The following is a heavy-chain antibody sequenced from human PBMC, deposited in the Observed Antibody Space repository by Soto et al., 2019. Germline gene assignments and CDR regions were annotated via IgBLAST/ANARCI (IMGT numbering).Heavy chain of an antibody. D-gene: IGHD2-21*02. CDR3: ARAGYCGPGCYYYFDY. J-gene: IGHJ4*02. CDR1: GFTFRDYY. V-gene: IGHV3-11*06. CDR2: IGPSSSYT. Sequence: LRLSCAASGFTFRDYYMSWIRQAPGKGLEWVSYIGPSSSYTNYADSVKGRFTISRDNTKNSLYLQMNSLRVEDTSVYYCARAGYCGPGCYYYFDYWGQGTLVTAPQ.